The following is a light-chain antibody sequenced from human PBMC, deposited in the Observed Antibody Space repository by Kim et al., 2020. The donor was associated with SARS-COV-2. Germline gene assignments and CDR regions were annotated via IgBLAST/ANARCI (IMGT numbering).Light chain of an antibody. Sequence: DIVMTQSPDSLAVSLGERATINCKSRQSVLYSSNNKSYLAWYQQKPGQPPKLLIYWASTRESGVPDRFSGSGSGTDFTLTISSQQAEDVAVYYCQQYYSTPLTFGGGNKVDIK. J-gene: IGKJ4*01. V-gene: IGKV4-1*01. CDR1: QSVLYSSNNKSY. CDR2: WAS. CDR3: QQYYSTPLT.